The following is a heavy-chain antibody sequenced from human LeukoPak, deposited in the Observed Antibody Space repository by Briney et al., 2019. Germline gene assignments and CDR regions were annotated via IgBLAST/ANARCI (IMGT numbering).Heavy chain of an antibody. Sequence: ASVMVSCKASGYTFTSYGISWVRQAPGQGLEWMGSIIPILDRPNYAQTLQGRVTITADKSTSTTYMELSSLRSEDTAVYYCAREHIDIVGTPWDYWGQGTLVTVSS. D-gene: IGHD2-21*01. CDR2: IIPILDRP. CDR3: AREHIDIVGTPWDY. J-gene: IGHJ4*02. CDR1: GYTFTSYG. V-gene: IGHV1-69*04.